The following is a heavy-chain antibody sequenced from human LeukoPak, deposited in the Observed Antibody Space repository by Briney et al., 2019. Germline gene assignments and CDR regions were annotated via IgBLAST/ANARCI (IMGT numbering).Heavy chain of an antibody. CDR2: ISSSSSNI. CDR1: GFTFSTYS. Sequence: GGSLRLSCAASGFTFSTYSMNWVRQAPGKGLEWVSSISSSSSNIYYADSVKGRFTISRDNAKNSLYLQMNSLRAEDTALYYCARVGEAFDIWGQGTMVTASS. V-gene: IGHV3-21*01. J-gene: IGHJ3*02. CDR3: ARVGEAFDI. D-gene: IGHD3-16*01.